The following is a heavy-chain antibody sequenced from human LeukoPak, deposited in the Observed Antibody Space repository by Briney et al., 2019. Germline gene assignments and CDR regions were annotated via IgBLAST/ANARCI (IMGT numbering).Heavy chain of an antibody. CDR3: AKGSGSGWYGWFAP. CDR2: IDANDYST. D-gene: IGHD6-19*01. J-gene: IGHJ5*02. V-gene: IGHV3-23*01. Sequence: GGSLRLSCAASGFTFGSYAMTWVRQAPGKGLEWVSSIDANDYSTYYADSVKGRFTISRDNSKNTFYLQMKTLRADDTAVYYCAKGSGSGWYGWFAPWGQGTLVTVSS. CDR1: GFTFGSYA.